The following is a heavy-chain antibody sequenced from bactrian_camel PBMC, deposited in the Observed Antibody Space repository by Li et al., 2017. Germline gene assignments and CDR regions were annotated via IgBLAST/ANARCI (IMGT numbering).Heavy chain of an antibody. D-gene: IGHD6*01. V-gene: IGHV3-2*01. J-gene: IGHJ4*01. Sequence: HVQLVESGGGLVQPGRSLSLSCAASGFTFSSSYLSWVRQAPGKGLEWVSSIATAGGSTYYADSVKGRITISKDNAKNTLYLQMNSLKPEDTAVYYCAAEVVTGTGNYWGQGTQVTVS. CDR2: IATAGGST. CDR3: AAEVVTGTGNY. CDR1: GFTFSSSY.